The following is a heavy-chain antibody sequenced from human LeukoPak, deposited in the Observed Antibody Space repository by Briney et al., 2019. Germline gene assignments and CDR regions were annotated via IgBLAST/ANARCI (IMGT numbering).Heavy chain of an antibody. J-gene: IGHJ4*02. CDR1: GFTFSSYS. Sequence: GGSLRLSYAASGFTFSSYSMNWVRQAPGKGLEWVSYISSSSSTIYYADSVKGRFTISRDNAKNSLYLQMNSLRAEDTAVYYCARDKLGLAAAGKGILDYWGQGTLVTVSS. CDR3: ARDKLGLAAAGKGILDY. V-gene: IGHV3-48*01. D-gene: IGHD6-13*01. CDR2: ISSSSSTI.